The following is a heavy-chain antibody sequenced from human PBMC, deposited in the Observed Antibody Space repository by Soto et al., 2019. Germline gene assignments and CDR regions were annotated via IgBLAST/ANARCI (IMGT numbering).Heavy chain of an antibody. CDR3: ARGTLYTENDGMDV. J-gene: IGHJ6*02. CDR1: GYTFTSYA. Sequence: AASVKVSCKASGYTFTSYAMHWVRQAPGQRLEWMGWINAGNGNTKYSQKFQGRVTITRDTSASTAYMELSSLRSEDTAVYYCARGTLYTENDGMDVWGQGTTVTVSS. V-gene: IGHV1-3*01. D-gene: IGHD5-18*01. CDR2: INAGNGNT.